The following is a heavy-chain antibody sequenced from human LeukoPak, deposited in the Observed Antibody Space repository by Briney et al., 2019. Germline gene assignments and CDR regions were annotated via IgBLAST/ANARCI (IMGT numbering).Heavy chain of an antibody. J-gene: IGHJ4*02. V-gene: IGHV4-61*02. Sequence: PSETLSLTCTVSGGSISSGSYYWSWIRQPAGKGLEWIGRIYTSGSTNYNPSLKSRVTISVDTSKNQFSLKLSSVTAADTAVYYCARGAGYSSNPVDYWGQGTLVTVSS. CDR3: ARGAGYSSNPVDY. CDR2: IYTSGST. CDR1: GGSISSGSYY. D-gene: IGHD6-13*01.